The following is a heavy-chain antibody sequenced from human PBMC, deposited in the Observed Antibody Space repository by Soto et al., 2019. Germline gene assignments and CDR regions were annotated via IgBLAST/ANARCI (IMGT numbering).Heavy chain of an antibody. CDR1: GFTFSSYW. V-gene: IGHV3-7*04. D-gene: IGHD6-6*01. CDR3: ARVSDFSVAARPSLY. J-gene: IGHJ4*02. Sequence: GGSLRLSCAASGFTFSSYWMTWVRQAPGKGLEWVANINQGGSEKYYVDSVKGRFTISRDNAKNSLYLQMNSLRAEDTAVYYCARVSDFSVAARPSLYWGQGTLVTVSS. CDR2: INQGGSEK.